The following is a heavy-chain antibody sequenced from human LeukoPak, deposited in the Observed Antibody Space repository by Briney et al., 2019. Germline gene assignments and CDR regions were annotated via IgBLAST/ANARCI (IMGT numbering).Heavy chain of an antibody. J-gene: IGHJ4*02. CDR1: GYTFTSYG. V-gene: IGHV3-23*01. D-gene: IGHD7-27*01. Sequence: ASVKVSCKASGYTFTSYGITWVRQAPGKGLEWVSTITDVGDRALYIDSVRGRFTIFRDDSKNTLYLQMNSLRAEDTAVYYCTKDQDFRLGSMDFWGQGTLVTVSS. CDR3: TKDQDFRLGSMDF. CDR2: ITDVGDRA.